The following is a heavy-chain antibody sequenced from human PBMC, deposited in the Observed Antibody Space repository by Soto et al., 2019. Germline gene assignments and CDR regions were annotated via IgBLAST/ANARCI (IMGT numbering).Heavy chain of an antibody. CDR3: ARDQGSGWPFDY. CDR1: GFTFSSYG. Sequence: GGSLRLSCAASGFTFSSYGMHWVRQAPGKGLEWVAVIWYDGSNKYYADSVKGRFTISRDNSKNTLYLQMNSLRAEDTAMYYCARDQGSGWPFDYWGQGTLVTVSS. D-gene: IGHD6-19*01. V-gene: IGHV3-33*01. J-gene: IGHJ4*02. CDR2: IWYDGSNK.